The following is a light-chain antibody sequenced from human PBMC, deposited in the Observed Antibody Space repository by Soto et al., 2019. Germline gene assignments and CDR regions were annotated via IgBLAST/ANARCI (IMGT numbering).Light chain of an antibody. Sequence: QSVLTQPASVSGSPGQSITISCTGTSSDVGGYNYVSWYQQHPGKAPKLMIYDVSNRPSRVSNRFSGSKSGNTASLTISGLQAEDEADYYCNSYTSSSTVVFGGGTKLTVL. J-gene: IGLJ2*01. CDR3: NSYTSSSTVV. CDR2: DVS. V-gene: IGLV2-14*03. CDR1: SSDVGGYNY.